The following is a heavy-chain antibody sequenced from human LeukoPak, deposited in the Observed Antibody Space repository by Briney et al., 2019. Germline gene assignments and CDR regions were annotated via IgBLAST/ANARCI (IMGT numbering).Heavy chain of an antibody. D-gene: IGHD5-24*01. CDR2: IYYSGST. Sequence: SETLSLTCTVSGGSISSSSYYWGWIRQPPGKGLEWIGSIYYSGSTYYNPSLKSRVTISVGTSKNQFSLKLSSVTAADTAVYYCARQDRDGYNWEYYFDYWGQGTLVTVSS. J-gene: IGHJ4*02. V-gene: IGHV4-39*01. CDR3: ARQDRDGYNWEYYFDY. CDR1: GGSISSSSYY.